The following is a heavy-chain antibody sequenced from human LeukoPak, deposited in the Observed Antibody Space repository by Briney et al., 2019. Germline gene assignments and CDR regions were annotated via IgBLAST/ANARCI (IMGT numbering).Heavy chain of an antibody. CDR1: GFTFSSYG. CDR2: VSSSSSYI. CDR3: ARDQRATATTGSYFDY. J-gene: IGHJ4*02. V-gene: IGHV3-21*01. Sequence: GGSLRLSCAASGFTFSSYGMNWVRQAPGKGLEWVSSVSSSSSYIYYADSVKGRFTISRDNAKNSLSLQMNSLRAEDTAVYYCARDQRATATTGSYFDYWGQGTLVPVSS. D-gene: IGHD1-1*01.